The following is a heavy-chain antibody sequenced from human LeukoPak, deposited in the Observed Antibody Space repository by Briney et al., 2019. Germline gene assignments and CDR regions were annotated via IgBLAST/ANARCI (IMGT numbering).Heavy chain of an antibody. V-gene: IGHV1-3*01. CDR1: GYTFTSYA. J-gene: IGHJ3*02. CDR2: INAGNGNT. Sequence: ASVKVSCKASGYTFTSYAMHWVRQAPGQRLEWMGWINAGNGNTKYSQKFQGRVTITRDTSASTAYMELSSLRSEDTAVYYCALYGSASLDAFDIWGQGTMVTASS. D-gene: IGHD3-10*01. CDR3: ALYGSASLDAFDI.